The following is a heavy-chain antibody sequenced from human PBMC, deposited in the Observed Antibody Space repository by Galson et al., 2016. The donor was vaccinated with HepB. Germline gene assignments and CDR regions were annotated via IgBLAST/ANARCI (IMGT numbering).Heavy chain of an antibody. CDR2: MYSAGTP. Sequence: SLRLSCAASGFTVITNYMGWVRQAPGQGLEWVSVMYSAGTPYYADSVRGRFTISRDNSKNTLYLQMNSLRAEDTAMYYCVRDSRSFCTSIACSGGYFDFWGQGALVTVSS. CDR1: GFTVITNY. D-gene: IGHD2-2*01. J-gene: IGHJ4*02. V-gene: IGHV3-53*01. CDR3: VRDSRSFCTSIACSGGYFDF.